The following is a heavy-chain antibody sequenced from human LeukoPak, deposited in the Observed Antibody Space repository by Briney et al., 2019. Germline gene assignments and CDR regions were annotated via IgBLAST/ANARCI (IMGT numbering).Heavy chain of an antibody. Sequence: PSETLSLTCTVSGGSISSSSYYWGWIRQPPGKGLEWIGSIYYSGSTYYNPSLKSRVTISVDTSKNQFSLKLSSVTAADTAVYYCASGGYCGSTDCYPNWYDPWGQGTLVTVSS. D-gene: IGHD2-2*01. CDR2: IYYSGST. V-gene: IGHV4-39*07. CDR1: GGSISSSSYY. J-gene: IGHJ5*02. CDR3: ASGGYCGSTDCYPNWYDP.